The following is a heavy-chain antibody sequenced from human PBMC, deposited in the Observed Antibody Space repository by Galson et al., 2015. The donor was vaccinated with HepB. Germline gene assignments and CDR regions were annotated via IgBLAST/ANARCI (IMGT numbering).Heavy chain of an antibody. D-gene: IGHD3-22*01. V-gene: IGHV3-30-3*01. CDR2: ISYDGSNK. CDR1: GFTFSLYW. CDR3: ARDRATTIVVVITYYFDY. J-gene: IGHJ4*02. Sequence: SLRLSCAASGFTFSLYWMSWVRQAPGKGLEWVAVISYDGSNKYYADSVKGRFTISRDNSKNTLYLQMNSLRAEDTAVYYCARDRATTIVVVITYYFDYWGQGTLVTVSS.